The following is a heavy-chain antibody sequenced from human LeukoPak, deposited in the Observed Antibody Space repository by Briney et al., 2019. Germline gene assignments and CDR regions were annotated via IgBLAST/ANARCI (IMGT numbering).Heavy chain of an antibody. Sequence: SVKVSCKASGGTFSSYAISWVRQAPGQGLEWMGGIIPIFGTANYAQKFQGRVTITADESTSTAYMELSSLRSEDTAVYYCASLTAMGDSYFDYWGQGTLVTVSS. CDR3: ASLTAMGDSYFDY. J-gene: IGHJ4*02. D-gene: IGHD5-18*01. V-gene: IGHV1-69*13. CDR2: IIPIFGTA. CDR1: GGTFSSYA.